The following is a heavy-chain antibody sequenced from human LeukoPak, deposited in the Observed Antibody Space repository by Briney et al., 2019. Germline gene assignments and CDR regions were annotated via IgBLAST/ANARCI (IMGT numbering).Heavy chain of an antibody. CDR1: GGSISSSSYY. V-gene: IGHV4-39*01. CDR2: IYYSGST. Sequence: SETLSLTCTVSGGSISSSSYYWGWIRQPPGKGLEWIGSIYYSGSTYYNPSLKSRVSISVDTSKNQFSLKLSSVTAADTAVYYCASPLSTGRYYCYYMDVWGKGTTVTVSS. D-gene: IGHD3-10*02. J-gene: IGHJ6*03. CDR3: ASPLSTGRYYCYYMDV.